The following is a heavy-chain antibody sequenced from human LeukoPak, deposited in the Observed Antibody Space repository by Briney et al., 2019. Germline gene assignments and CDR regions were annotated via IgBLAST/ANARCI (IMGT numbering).Heavy chain of an antibody. CDR2: ISYDGSNK. V-gene: IGHV3-30*18. J-gene: IGHJ4*02. CDR3: AKAEYSSGWYLGY. CDR1: GFTFSSYG. D-gene: IGHD6-19*01. Sequence: GGSLRLSCAASGFTFSSYGMHWVRQAPGKGLEWVAVISYDGSNKYYADSVKGRFTISRDNSKNTLYLQMNSLRAEDTAVYYCAKAEYSSGWYLGYWGQGTLVIVSS.